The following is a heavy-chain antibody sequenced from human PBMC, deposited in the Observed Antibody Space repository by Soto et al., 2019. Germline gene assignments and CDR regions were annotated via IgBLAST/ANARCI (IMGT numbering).Heavy chain of an antibody. Sequence: SETLSLTCTVSGGSISSGDYFWSWIRQPPGKGLEWIGYIYYSGSTYYNPSLKSRVTISVDTSKNQFSLKLSSVTAADTAVYYCASGATFGVNGDSYYFDYGGQGVLVTVSS. CDR1: GGSISSGDYF. CDR2: IYYSGST. V-gene: IGHV4-30-4*01. CDR3: ASGATFGVNGDSYYFDY. J-gene: IGHJ4*02. D-gene: IGHD3-3*01.